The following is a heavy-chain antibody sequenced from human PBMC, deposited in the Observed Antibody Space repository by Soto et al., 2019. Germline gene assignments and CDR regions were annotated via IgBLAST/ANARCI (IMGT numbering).Heavy chain of an antibody. V-gene: IGHV1-8*01. CDR2: MSPNSGKT. CDR1: GYTFTSYD. J-gene: IGHJ4*01. Sequence: QVQLVQSGAEVKKPGASVNVSCKASGYTFTSYDINWMRQASGQGLEWLGWMSPNSGKTGYAQKFQGRVTMTRDTSTSTAYVELSSLTDEDSAVYYCARNKWVTWDFDYWGHGTLVTVSS. CDR3: ARNKWVTWDFDY. D-gene: IGHD1-26*01.